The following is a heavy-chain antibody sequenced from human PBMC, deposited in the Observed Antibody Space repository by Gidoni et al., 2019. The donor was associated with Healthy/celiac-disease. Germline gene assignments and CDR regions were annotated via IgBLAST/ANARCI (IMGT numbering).Heavy chain of an antibody. V-gene: IGHV1-69*01. J-gene: IGHJ4*02. Sequence: QVQLVQSGAEVKKPGPSVKVSCKASGGTFSSYAISWVRPAPGQGLEWMGGIIPICGTANYAQKFQGRVTITADESTSTAYMELSSLRSEDTAVYYCARRVGATSEGYYFDYWGQGTLVTVSS. D-gene: IGHD1-26*01. CDR2: IIPICGTA. CDR3: ARRVGATSEGYYFDY. CDR1: GGTFSSYA.